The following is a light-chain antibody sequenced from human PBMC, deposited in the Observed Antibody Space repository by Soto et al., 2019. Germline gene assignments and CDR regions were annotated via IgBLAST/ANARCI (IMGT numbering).Light chain of an antibody. J-gene: IGKJ3*01. CDR3: QQANSFPFT. CDR2: AAS. Sequence: DIQMTQSPSSVSVSVGDRVTITCRASQGISNWLAWYQQKPGKAPKLLIYAASFLESGVPSRFSGSGSGTDFPLTISSLQPEDFATYYCQQANSFPFTFGPGTKVDVK. V-gene: IGKV1-12*01. CDR1: QGISNW.